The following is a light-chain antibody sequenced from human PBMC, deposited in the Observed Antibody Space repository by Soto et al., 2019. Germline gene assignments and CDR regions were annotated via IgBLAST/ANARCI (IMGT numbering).Light chain of an antibody. J-gene: IGLJ1*01. V-gene: IGLV1-47*01. CDR3: AAWDDSLSVFYV. CDR1: SSNIGSNY. Sequence: QSALTQPPSASGTPGQRVTNSCSGSSSNIGSNYVYWYQQLPGTAPKLLIYRNNQRPSGVPDRFSGSKSGTSASLAISGLRSEDEADYYCAAWDDSLSVFYVFGTGTKVTVL. CDR2: RNN.